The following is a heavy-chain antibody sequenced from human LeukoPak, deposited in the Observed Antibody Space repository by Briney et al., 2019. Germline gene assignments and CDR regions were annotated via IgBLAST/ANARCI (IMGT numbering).Heavy chain of an antibody. V-gene: IGHV3-48*02. CDR1: GFTFSSFS. Sequence: GGSLRLSCAASGFTFSSFSMNWVRHAPGKGLEWVSYISYSSSTIYYADSVKGRFTISRDNAKNSLYLQMNSLRDEDTAVYYCARDERAGSGWYFVYWGQGTLVTVSS. CDR2: ISYSSSTI. D-gene: IGHD6-19*01. J-gene: IGHJ4*02. CDR3: ARDERAGSGWYFVY.